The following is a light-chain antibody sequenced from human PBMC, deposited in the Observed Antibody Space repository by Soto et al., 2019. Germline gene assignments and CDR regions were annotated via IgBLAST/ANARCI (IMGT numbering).Light chain of an antibody. Sequence: QSALTQPASVSGSPGQSITISCTGTSSDVGAYNFVSWYQQHPGKAPKLMIYDVTNRPSGVSSRFSGSKSGNTASLAISGLQAEDEAVYYCSSYTTSNTLVFGGGTKLTVL. CDR1: SSDVGAYNF. J-gene: IGLJ2*01. V-gene: IGLV2-14*03. CDR3: SSYTTSNTLV. CDR2: DVT.